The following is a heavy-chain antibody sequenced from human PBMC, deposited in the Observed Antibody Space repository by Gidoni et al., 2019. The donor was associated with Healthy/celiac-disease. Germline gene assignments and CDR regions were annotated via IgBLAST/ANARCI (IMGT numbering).Heavy chain of an antibody. J-gene: IGHJ6*02. V-gene: IGHV3-33*01. D-gene: IGHD3-10*01. CDR1: GFTFSSYG. CDR3: ARAWGPQNSGGMDV. Sequence: QVQLVESGGGVVQPGRSLRLSRAASGFTFSSYGMHWVRQAPGKGLEWVAVIWYDGSNKYYADSVKGRFTISRDNSKNTLYLQMNSLRAEDTAVYYCARAWGPQNSGGMDVWGQGTTVTVSS. CDR2: IWYDGSNK.